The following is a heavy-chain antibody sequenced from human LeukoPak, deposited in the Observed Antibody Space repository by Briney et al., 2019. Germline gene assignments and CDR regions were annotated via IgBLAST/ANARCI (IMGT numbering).Heavy chain of an antibody. J-gene: IGHJ4*02. Sequence: ASVKVSCKASGGTFSSYAISWVRQAPGQGLEWMGGIIPIFGTANYAQKFQGRVTITADESTSTAYMELSSLRSEDTAVYYCARDGSGWPDLDYWGQGTLVTVSS. V-gene: IGHV1-69*13. D-gene: IGHD3-22*01. CDR3: ARDGSGWPDLDY. CDR2: IIPIFGTA. CDR1: GGTFSSYA.